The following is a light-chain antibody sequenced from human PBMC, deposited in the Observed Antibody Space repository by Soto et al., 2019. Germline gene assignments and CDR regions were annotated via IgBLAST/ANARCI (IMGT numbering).Light chain of an antibody. CDR2: GTS. CDR1: QSVSSN. V-gene: IGKV3-15*01. J-gene: IGKJ2*01. CDR3: QHFNNWPPKYT. Sequence: EIVMTQSPATLSVSPGERATLSCRASQSVSSNFAWYQQKPGQAPRLLIYGTSTRATGIPARFSGSGSGTEFTLTISSLQSEDFAVYYCQHFNNWPPKYTFGQGTRLEIK.